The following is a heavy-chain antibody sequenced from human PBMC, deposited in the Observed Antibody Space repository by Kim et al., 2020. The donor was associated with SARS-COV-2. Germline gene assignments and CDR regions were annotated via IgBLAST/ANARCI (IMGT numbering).Heavy chain of an antibody. D-gene: IGHD1-26*01. CDR2: INPSGGST. CDR3: ARGVVNRYSGSYLQPFDY. CDR1: GYTFTSYY. J-gene: IGHJ4*02. Sequence: ASVKVSCKASGYTFTSYYMHWVRQAPGQGLEWMGIINPSGGSTSYAQKFQGRVTMTRDTSTSTVYMELSSLRSEDTAVYYCARGVVNRYSGSYLQPFDYWGQGTLVTVSS. V-gene: IGHV1-46*01.